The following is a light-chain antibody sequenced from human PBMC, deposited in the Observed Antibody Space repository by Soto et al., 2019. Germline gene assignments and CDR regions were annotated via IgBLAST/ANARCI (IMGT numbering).Light chain of an antibody. J-gene: IGLJ1*01. Sequence: QSVLTQPPSASGTPGRRVTISCSGSSTNIGSNSVNWFQQLPGTAPKLVIYTNDQRPAGVPDRFSGSKSGTSASLAISGLQSDDEADYYCAAWDDSLNGYVFGTGTQLTVL. CDR3: AAWDDSLNGYV. CDR1: STNIGSNS. V-gene: IGLV1-44*01. CDR2: TND.